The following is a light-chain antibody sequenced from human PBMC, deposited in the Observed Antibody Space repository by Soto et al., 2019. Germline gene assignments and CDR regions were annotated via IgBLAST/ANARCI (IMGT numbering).Light chain of an antibody. J-gene: IGLJ2*01. CDR2: NTN. CDR3: AAWDGSLDVVL. V-gene: IGLV1-44*01. CDR1: SYNIGTNT. Sequence: QSALTQPPSASGTPGQRVTISCSGSSYNIGTNTVNWYQQFPGSAPQLLLYNTNQRPSGVPGRFSGSKSGTSASLAISGLQSEDEADYYCAAWDGSLDVVLFGGGTQLTVL.